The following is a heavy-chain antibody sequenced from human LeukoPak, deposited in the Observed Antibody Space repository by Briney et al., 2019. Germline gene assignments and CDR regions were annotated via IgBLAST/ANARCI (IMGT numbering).Heavy chain of an antibody. D-gene: IGHD6-19*01. CDR1: GFSLSTRGVG. Sequence: SRPTPVKPTQTLTLTCTFSGFSLSTRGVGVGWIRQPPGKALEWLALIYWDDDKRHSPSLRSRLTITKDTSNNQVVLTMTNMDPVDTATYYCAHRASHSSGWYTWGQGTLVTVSS. V-gene: IGHV2-5*02. CDR3: AHRASHSSGWYT. J-gene: IGHJ5*02. CDR2: IYWDDDK.